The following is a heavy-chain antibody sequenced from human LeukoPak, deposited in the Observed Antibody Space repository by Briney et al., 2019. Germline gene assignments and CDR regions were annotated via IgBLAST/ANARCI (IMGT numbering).Heavy chain of an antibody. Sequence: SETLSLTCTVSGGSISRYCWSWIRQPPGKGLECIGYIFYSGSTTYNPSLKSGAPISVETSKNQCILKRSSGTAGDTAVYYSARGGIAARAAFDYWGQGTLVTVSS. J-gene: IGHJ4*02. CDR3: ARGGIAARAAFDY. CDR1: GGSISRYC. D-gene: IGHD6-6*01. V-gene: IGHV4-59*01. CDR2: IFYSGST.